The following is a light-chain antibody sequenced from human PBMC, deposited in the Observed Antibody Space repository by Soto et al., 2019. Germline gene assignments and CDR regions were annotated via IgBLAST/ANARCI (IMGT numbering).Light chain of an antibody. J-gene: IGLJ1*01. CDR3: SSHGGNSPYV. CDR1: TSDIGGYDY. CDR2: EVN. V-gene: IGLV2-8*01. Sequence: QSALTQPPSASGSPGQSVAISCTGTTSDIGGYDYVSWYQQHAGKAPKLMIYEVNKRPSGVPDRFSGSKSGNTASLTVSGLQAEVEADYYCSSHGGNSPYVFGTGTKVTVL.